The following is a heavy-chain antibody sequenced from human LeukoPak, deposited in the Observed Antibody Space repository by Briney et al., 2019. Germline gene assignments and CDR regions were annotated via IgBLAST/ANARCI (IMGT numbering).Heavy chain of an antibody. J-gene: IGHJ3*02. CDR1: GFTFSSYN. D-gene: IGHD2-15*01. CDR2: ITSSSRYI. Sequence: GGSLRLSCAASGFTFSSYNMNWVRKAPGKGLEWVSSITSSSRYIYYTDSVRGRFTISRDNAKNSLYLQMNSLRAEDTAVYYCARDSGYCSGGSCDHDAFDIWGQGTMVTVSS. V-gene: IGHV3-21*01. CDR3: ARDSGYCSGGSCDHDAFDI.